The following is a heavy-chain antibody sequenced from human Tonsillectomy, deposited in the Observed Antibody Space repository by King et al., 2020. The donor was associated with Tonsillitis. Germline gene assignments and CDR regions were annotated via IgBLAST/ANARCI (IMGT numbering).Heavy chain of an antibody. Sequence: QLQESGPGLVKPSETLSLTCSVSGGSVSSDVYYWNWIRQPPGKGLEWIGYIYYSGSTKYNLSLKSRVTISIDTSKNQFSLKLSSVTAADTAVYYCARDLYSRGWYYFDYWGQGSLGTVSS. V-gene: IGHV4-61*08. CDR2: IYYSGST. D-gene: IGHD6-19*01. CDR3: ARDLYSRGWYYFDY. J-gene: IGHJ4*02. CDR1: GGSVSSDVYY.